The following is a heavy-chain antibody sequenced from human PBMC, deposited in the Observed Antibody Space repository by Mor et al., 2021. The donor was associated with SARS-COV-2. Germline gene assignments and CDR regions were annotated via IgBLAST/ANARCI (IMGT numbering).Heavy chain of an antibody. CDR2: IYFYGTT. CDR3: ARHGGLSWEAPYFYGMDV. J-gene: IGHJ6*02. D-gene: IGHD6-13*01. Sequence: LGHIYFYGTTNYNPSFKSRVTISVDTSKTHFSLRLSSVTAADTAVYYCARHGGLSWEAPYFYGMDVWGQGTT. V-gene: IGHV4-59*08.